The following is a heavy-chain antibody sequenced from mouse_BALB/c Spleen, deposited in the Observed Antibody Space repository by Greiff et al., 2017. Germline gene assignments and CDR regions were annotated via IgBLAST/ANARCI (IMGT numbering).Heavy chain of an antibody. V-gene: IGHV1-7*01. Sequence: QVHVKQSGAELAKPGASVKMSCKASGYTFTSYWMHWVKQRPGQGLEWIGYINPSTGYTEYNQKFKDKATLTADKSSSTAYMQLSSLTSEDSAVYYCARGGYYGYDGGDYWGQGTTLTVSS. D-gene: IGHD2-2*01. J-gene: IGHJ2*01. CDR2: INPSTGYT. CDR3: ARGGYYGYDGGDY. CDR1: GYTFTSYW.